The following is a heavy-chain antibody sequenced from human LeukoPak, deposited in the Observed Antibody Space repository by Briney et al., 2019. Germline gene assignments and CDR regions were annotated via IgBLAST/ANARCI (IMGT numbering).Heavy chain of an antibody. CDR3: ARVRTYYYDSSGPLDY. D-gene: IGHD3-22*01. V-gene: IGHV4-30-2*01. CDR1: GGSISSGGYS. Sequence: SETLSLTCAVSGGSISSGGYSWSWIRQPPGKGLEWIGYIYHSGSTYYNPSLKSRVAISVDRSKNQFSLKLSSVTAADTAVYYCARVRTYYYDSSGPLDYWGQGTLVTVSS. J-gene: IGHJ4*02. CDR2: IYHSGST.